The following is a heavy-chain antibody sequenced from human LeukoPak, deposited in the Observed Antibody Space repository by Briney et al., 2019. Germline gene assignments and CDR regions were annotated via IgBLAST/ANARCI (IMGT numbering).Heavy chain of an antibody. Sequence: PSETLSLTCAVYGGSFSGYYWSWIRQPPGKGLEWIGEINHSGSTNYNPSLKSRVTISVDTSKNQFSLKLSSVTAADTAVYYCARGRLWFGESHYYYYYMDVWGKGTTVTISS. J-gene: IGHJ6*03. CDR1: GGSFSGYY. CDR3: ARGRLWFGESHYYYYYMDV. D-gene: IGHD3-10*01. CDR2: INHSGST. V-gene: IGHV4-34*01.